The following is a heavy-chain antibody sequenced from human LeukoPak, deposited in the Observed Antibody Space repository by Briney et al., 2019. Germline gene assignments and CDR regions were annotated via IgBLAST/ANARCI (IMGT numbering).Heavy chain of an antibody. CDR1: GYTFTGYY. Sequence: AAVKVSCKASGYTFTGYYMHWVRQAPGQGLEWMGWINPNSGGTNYAQKFQARVPMTRNTSISTAYMELSRLRSDDTAVYYCAREVLIWFGGPNWFDPWGQGTLVTASS. CDR3: AREVLIWFGGPNWFDP. V-gene: IGHV1-2*02. J-gene: IGHJ5*02. CDR2: INPNSGGT. D-gene: IGHD3-10*01.